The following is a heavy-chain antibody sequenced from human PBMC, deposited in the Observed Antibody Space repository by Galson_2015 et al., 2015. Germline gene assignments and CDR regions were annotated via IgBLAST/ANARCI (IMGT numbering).Heavy chain of an antibody. V-gene: IGHV1-18*01. CDR3: ARDESYWYFDL. CDR2: ISAYNGNT. J-gene: IGHJ2*01. Sequence: SVKVSCKASGYTFTSYDINCVRQAPGQGLEWMGWISAYNGNTNYAQKLQGRVTMTTDTSTSTAYMELRSLRSDDTAVYYCARDESYWYFDLWGRGTLVTVSS. CDR1: GYTFTSYD.